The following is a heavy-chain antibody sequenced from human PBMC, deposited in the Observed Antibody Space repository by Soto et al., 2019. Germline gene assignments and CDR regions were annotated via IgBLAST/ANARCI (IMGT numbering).Heavy chain of an antibody. J-gene: IGHJ4*02. D-gene: IGHD3-10*02. CDR3: AKLACSGLKKLQPQFDY. CDR1: GFTFSSYG. Sequence: QVQLVESGGGVVQPGRSLRLSCAASGFTFSSYGMHWVRQAPGKGLEWVAVISYDGSNKYYADSVKGRFTISRDNSKNTLYLQMNSLRAEDTAVYYCAKLACSGLKKLQPQFDYWGQGTLVTVSS. CDR2: ISYDGSNK. V-gene: IGHV3-30*18.